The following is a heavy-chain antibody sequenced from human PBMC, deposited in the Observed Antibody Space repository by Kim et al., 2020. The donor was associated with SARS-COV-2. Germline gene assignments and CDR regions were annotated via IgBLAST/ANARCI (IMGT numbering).Heavy chain of an antibody. CDR1: GYSISSGYY. Sequence: SETLSLTCTVSGYSISSGYYWGWIRQPPGKGLEWIGSIYHSGSTYYNPSLKSRVTISVDTSKNQFSLKLSSVTAADTAVYYCAREREDGYCSSTSCYAEGGNWFDPWGQGTLVTISS. J-gene: IGHJ5*02. CDR3: AREREDGYCSSTSCYAEGGNWFDP. V-gene: IGHV4-38-2*02. CDR2: IYHSGST. D-gene: IGHD2-2*01.